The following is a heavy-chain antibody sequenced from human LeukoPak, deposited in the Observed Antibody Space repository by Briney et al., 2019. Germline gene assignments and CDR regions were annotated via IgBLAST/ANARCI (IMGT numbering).Heavy chain of an antibody. CDR2: INSGSNSI. CDR3: TRGSYGDYGY. CDR1: GFIFSSFT. D-gene: IGHD4-17*01. J-gene: IGHJ4*02. V-gene: IGHV3-21*01. Sequence: PGGSLRLSCAASGFIFSSFTMNWVRQAPGKGLEWVSSINSGSNSIYYADSVKGRFTISRDNAKNSLYLQMNSLRAEDTAVYYCTRGSYGDYGYWGQGALVTVPS.